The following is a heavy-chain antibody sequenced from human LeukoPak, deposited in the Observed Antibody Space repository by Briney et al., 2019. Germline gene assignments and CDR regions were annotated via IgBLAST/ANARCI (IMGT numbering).Heavy chain of an antibody. CDR3: ARGRGLPGPLDY. CDR2: ISGSGGST. J-gene: IGHJ4*02. Sequence: GGSLRLSCAASGFTFSSYAMSWVRQAPGKGLGWVLAISGSGGSTYYADSVKSRFTISRDNSKNTLYLQMNSLRAEDTAVYYCARGRGLPGPLDYWGQGTLVTVSS. D-gene: IGHD3-10*01. V-gene: IGHV3-23*01. CDR1: GFTFSSYA.